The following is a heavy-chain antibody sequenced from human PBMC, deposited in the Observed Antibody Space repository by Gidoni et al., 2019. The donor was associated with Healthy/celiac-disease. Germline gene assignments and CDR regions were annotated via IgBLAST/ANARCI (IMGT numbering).Heavy chain of an antibody. CDR3: ATTAADFGFQH. J-gene: IGHJ1*01. D-gene: IGHD2-2*01. CDR2: IYYSGST. V-gene: IGHV4-39*01. CDR1: GGSISSSSYY. Sequence: QLQLQESGPGLVKPSETLSLTCTVPGGSISSSSYYWGWIRQPPGKGLEWIGSIYYSGSTYYNPSLKSRVTISVDTSKNQFSLKLSSVTAADTAVYYCATTAADFGFQHWGQGTLVTVSS.